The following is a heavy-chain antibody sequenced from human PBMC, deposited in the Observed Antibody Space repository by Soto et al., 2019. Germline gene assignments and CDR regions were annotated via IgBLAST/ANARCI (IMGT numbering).Heavy chain of an antibody. CDR2: ISGSGGST. Sequence: EVQVLESGGGLVQPGGSLRLSCAASGFTFNIYAMSWVRQAPGKGLEWVSDISGSGGSTYYADSVKGRFTISRDNSKNTLYVQMNSLRTEDTAVYYCAKRPFPAGLQGALVAVQIWGHGTMVTVSS. CDR3: AKRPFPAGLQGALVAVQI. J-gene: IGHJ3*01. D-gene: IGHD6-19*01. CDR1: GFTFNIYA. V-gene: IGHV3-23*01.